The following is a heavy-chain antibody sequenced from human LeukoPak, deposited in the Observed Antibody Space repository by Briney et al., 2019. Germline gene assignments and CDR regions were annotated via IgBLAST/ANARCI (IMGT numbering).Heavy chain of an antibody. Sequence: ETLSLTCTVSGGSISSYYWSWIRQPPGKGLEWVSAISGSGGSTYYADSVKGRFTISRDNSKNTLYLQMNSLRAEDTAVYYCAKDDILTGYDYWGQGTLVTVSS. CDR1: GGSISSYY. D-gene: IGHD3-9*01. J-gene: IGHJ4*02. CDR2: ISGSGGST. CDR3: AKDDILTGYDY. V-gene: IGHV3-23*01.